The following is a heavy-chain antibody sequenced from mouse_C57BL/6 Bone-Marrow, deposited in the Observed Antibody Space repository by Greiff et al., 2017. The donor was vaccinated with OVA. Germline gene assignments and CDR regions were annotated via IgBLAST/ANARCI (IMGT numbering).Heavy chain of an antibody. J-gene: IGHJ1*03. Sequence: VQLQHSVAELVRPGASVKLSCTASGFNIKNTYMHWVKQRPEQGLEWIGRIDPANGNTKYAPKFQGKATITADTSSNTAYLQLSSLTSEDTAIYYCARSFYYYGSSPAFDVWGTGTTVTVSS. CDR1: GFNIKNTY. CDR2: IDPANGNT. V-gene: IGHV14-3*01. D-gene: IGHD1-1*01. CDR3: ARSFYYYGSSPAFDV.